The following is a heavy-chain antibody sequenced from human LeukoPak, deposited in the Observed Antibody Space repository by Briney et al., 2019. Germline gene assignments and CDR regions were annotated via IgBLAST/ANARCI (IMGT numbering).Heavy chain of an antibody. CDR3: ARRKFLGWFDP. D-gene: IGHD7-27*01. CDR2: LNPNSGNA. V-gene: IGHV1-8*03. CDR1: GYIFTTYD. J-gene: IGHJ5*02. Sequence: ASVKVSCKASGYIFTTYDIGWVRQATGQGLEWMGWLNPNSGNAGYAQKFQGRVTISRNTSIGTAYMELSSLRSDDTATYYCARRKFLGWFDPWGQGTLVTVSS.